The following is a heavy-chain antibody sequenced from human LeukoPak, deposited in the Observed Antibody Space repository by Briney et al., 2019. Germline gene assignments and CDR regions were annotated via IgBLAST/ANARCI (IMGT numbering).Heavy chain of an antibody. J-gene: IGHJ4*02. Sequence: GGSLRLSCAASEFTFRTYAMSWVRQAPGKGLEWVSGISGGGGNTNYADSVKGRFTISRDNSKNTLYLQMNSPRAEDTAVYYCAKAIATSGTQGIDHWGQGTLVTVSS. CDR1: EFTFRTYA. V-gene: IGHV3-23*01. D-gene: IGHD6-13*01. CDR2: ISGGGGNT. CDR3: AKAIATSGTQGIDH.